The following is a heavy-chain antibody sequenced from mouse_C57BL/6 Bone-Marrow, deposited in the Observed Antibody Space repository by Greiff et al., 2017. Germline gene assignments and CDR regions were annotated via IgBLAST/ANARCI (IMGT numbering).Heavy chain of an antibody. V-gene: IGHV1-4*01. CDR3: ARDFLPLFDY. Sequence: QVQLQQSGAELARPGASVKMSCKASGYTFTSYTMHWVKQRPGQGLEWIGYINPSSGYTKYNQKFKDKATLTADTASSTAYMQLSSLTSEDSAVYYCARDFLPLFDYWGQGTTLTVSS. D-gene: IGHD2-1*01. J-gene: IGHJ2*01. CDR1: GYTFTSYT. CDR2: INPSSGYT.